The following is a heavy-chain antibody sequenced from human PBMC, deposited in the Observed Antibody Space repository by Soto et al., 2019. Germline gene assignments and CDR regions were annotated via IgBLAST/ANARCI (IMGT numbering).Heavy chain of an antibody. J-gene: IGHJ6*02. D-gene: IGHD6-19*01. Sequence: GGSLRLSCAASGFTFSSYAMHWVRQAPGKGLEWVAVISYDGSNKYYADSVKGRFTISRDNSKNTLYLQMNSLRAEDTAVYYCVRDQRHSSGWYGGYYYGMDVWGQGTTVTVSS. V-gene: IGHV3-30-3*01. CDR1: GFTFSSYA. CDR2: ISYDGSNK. CDR3: VRDQRHSSGWYGGYYYGMDV.